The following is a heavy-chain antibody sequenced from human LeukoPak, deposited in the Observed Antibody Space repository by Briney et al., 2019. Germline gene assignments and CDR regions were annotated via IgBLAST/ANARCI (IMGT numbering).Heavy chain of an antibody. CDR2: MNPSSGDT. J-gene: IGHJ4*02. Sequence: GASVRVSCKASGYTFTSFDINWVRQATGQGPEWMGWMNPSSGDTGYAQKFQGRVTFTKDTSTNTAYMELSSLTSEDTAVYYCARDLYSGSYSDYWGQGTLVTVSS. V-gene: IGHV1-8*03. D-gene: IGHD1-26*01. CDR1: GYTFTSFD. CDR3: ARDLYSGSYSDY.